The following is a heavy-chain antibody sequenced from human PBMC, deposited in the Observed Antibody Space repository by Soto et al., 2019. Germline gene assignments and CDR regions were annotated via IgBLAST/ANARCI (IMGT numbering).Heavy chain of an antibody. CDR2: IIPIYRAS. V-gene: IGHV1-69*13. CDR3: ATDTQDGYNYWVFDH. Sequence: SVKVSWKASGSSFGNLAISWGRQAPGQRLEWVAGIIPIYRASNYAEHFRGRISLTLDESTATTYLQLSSLTSEDSGIYYCATDTQDGYNYWVFDHWGRGTQVNVPS. J-gene: IGHJ2*01. CDR1: GSSFGNLA. D-gene: IGHD2-21*02.